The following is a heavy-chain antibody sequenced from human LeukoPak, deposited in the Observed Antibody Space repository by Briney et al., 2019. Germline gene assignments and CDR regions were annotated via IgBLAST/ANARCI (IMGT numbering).Heavy chain of an antibody. Sequence: SETLSLTCTVSGDSISSSFYYWVWIRQPPGKGLEWIGSIYYGGGTHYNPSLKSRATIFLDTSMNQFSLRLTSVTAADTALYFCARTSLRNYYDRGRLNWFDPWGEGTLVTVSS. D-gene: IGHD3-22*01. CDR2: IYYGGGT. CDR1: GDSISSSFYY. V-gene: IGHV4-39*01. J-gene: IGHJ5*02. CDR3: ARTSLRNYYDRGRLNWFDP.